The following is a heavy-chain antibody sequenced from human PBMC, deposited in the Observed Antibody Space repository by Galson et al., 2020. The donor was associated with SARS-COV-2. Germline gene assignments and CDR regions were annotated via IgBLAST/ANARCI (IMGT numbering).Heavy chain of an antibody. V-gene: IGHV3-23*01. CDR2: ISNTGYNT. CDR1: VFTFSGYA. CDR3: ARQVYGDYSFDY. D-gene: IGHD2-21*02. J-gene: IGHJ4*02. Sequence: GESLKISCAASVFTFSGYAMHWVRQAPGKGLEWVSSISNTGYNTYYAGSVKGRFTVARDNSKNTVYLQMSSLRADDTAVYYCARQVYGDYSFDYWDQGSLVTVSS.